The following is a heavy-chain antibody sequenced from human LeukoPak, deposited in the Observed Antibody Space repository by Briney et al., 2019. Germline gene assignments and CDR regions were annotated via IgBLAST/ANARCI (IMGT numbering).Heavy chain of an antibody. CDR1: GGSISNFY. Sequence: KASETLSLTCTVSGGSISNFYWSWIRQPAGKGLEWIGRIYASGNTIYNPSLKSRVTMSVDTSKNQFSLKLSSVTAADTAVYYCARDPDLGGYSPYFDYWGQGTLVTVSS. J-gene: IGHJ4*02. CDR3: ARDPDLGGYSPYFDY. D-gene: IGHD5-18*01. V-gene: IGHV4-4*07. CDR2: IYASGNT.